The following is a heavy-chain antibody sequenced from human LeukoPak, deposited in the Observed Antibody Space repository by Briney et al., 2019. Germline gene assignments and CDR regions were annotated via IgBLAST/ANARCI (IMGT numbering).Heavy chain of an antibody. D-gene: IGHD3-10*01. CDR2: MSYDGSTK. CDR3: AKDQSAMVRGAYYFDY. V-gene: IGHV3-30*18. J-gene: IGHJ4*02. CDR1: GFIFSTYG. Sequence: PGRSLRLSCAASGFIFSTYGMHWVRQAPGKGLEWVALMSYDGSTKYYGDSVKGRFTISRDNSKNTLYLQMNSLRAEDTAVYYCAKDQSAMVRGAYYFDYWGQGTLVTVSS.